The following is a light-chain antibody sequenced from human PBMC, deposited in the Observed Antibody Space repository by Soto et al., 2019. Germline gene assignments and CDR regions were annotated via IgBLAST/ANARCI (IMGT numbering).Light chain of an antibody. CDR2: GNT. V-gene: IGLV1-44*01. CDR3: ATWDDSLNGWV. Sequence: QSVLTQAPSASGTPGQRVTISCSGSNSNIGSNIVNWYQQVAQTAPKLLIYGNTQRPSGVPDRFSGSKSGTSASLAISGLQSEDEADYYCATWDDSLNGWVFGGGTQLTVL. CDR1: NSNIGSNI. J-gene: IGLJ3*02.